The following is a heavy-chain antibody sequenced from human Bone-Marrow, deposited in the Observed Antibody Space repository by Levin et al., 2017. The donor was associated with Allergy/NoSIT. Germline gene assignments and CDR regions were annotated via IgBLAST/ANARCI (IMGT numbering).Heavy chain of an antibody. CDR3: AKDMGPGYTSGWYSYFDY. CDR2: INWDSDAI. Sequence: PGGSLRLSCAASGFTFDNYGMHWVRQVPGKGLEWVSGINWDSDAIDYADSVKGRFTISRDNAKNSLYLQMNSLRPADTAFYYCAKDMGPGYTSGWYSYFDYWGQRALVTVSS. D-gene: IGHD6-19*01. V-gene: IGHV3-9*01. CDR1: GFTFDNYG. J-gene: IGHJ4*02.